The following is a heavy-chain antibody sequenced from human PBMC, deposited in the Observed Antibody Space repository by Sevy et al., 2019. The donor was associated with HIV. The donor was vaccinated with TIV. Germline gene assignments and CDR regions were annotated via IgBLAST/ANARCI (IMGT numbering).Heavy chain of an antibody. D-gene: IGHD1-26*01. CDR3: ARARRGSYLIGVEYFDY. V-gene: IGHV3-7*01. CDR2: IKQDGSEK. CDR1: GFTFSSYW. Sequence: GGSLRLSCAASGFTFSSYWMSWVRQAPGKGLEWLANIKQDGSEKYYVDSVKGRFTISRDNAKNSLYLQMNSLRAEDTAVYYCARARRGSYLIGVEYFDYWGQGTLVTVSS. J-gene: IGHJ4*02.